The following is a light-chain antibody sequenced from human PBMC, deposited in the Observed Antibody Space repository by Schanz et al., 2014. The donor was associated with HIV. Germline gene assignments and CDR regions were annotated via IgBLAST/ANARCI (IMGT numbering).Light chain of an antibody. CDR2: SDD. CDR3: QSCDISLSGVV. V-gene: IGLV1-44*01. Sequence: QSVLTQPPSASGTPGQTVTISCSGSIYTIARRTVDWYQHLPGAAPKLLLYSDDQRPSGIPDRFSGSKSGTSASLAISGLQSDDEADYYCQSCDISLSGVVFGGGTKLTVL. CDR1: IYTIARRT. J-gene: IGLJ2*01.